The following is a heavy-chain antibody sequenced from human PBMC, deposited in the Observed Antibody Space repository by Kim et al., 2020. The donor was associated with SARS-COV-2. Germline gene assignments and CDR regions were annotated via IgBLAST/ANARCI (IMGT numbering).Heavy chain of an antibody. CDR2: ISYDGSNK. CDR3: ASPPDGYNKIDY. Sequence: GGSLRLSCAASGFTFSSYAMHWVRQAPGKGLEWVAVISYDGSNKYYADSVKGRFTISRDNSKNTLYLQMNSLRAEDTAVYYCASPPDGYNKIDYWGQGTLVTVSS. J-gene: IGHJ4*02. V-gene: IGHV3-30*04. CDR1: GFTFSSYA. D-gene: IGHD5-12*01.